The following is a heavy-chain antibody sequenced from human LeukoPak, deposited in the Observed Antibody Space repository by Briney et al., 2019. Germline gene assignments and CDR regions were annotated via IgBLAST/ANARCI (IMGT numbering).Heavy chain of an antibody. Sequence: SETLSLTCTVSGGSISSGDYYWSWIRQPPGKGLEWIGYIYYSGSTYYNPSLKSRVTISVDTSKNQFSLKLNSVTAADTAVYYCARGELRGSYYDSSGYTDYWGQGTLVTVSS. CDR1: GGSISSGDYY. CDR2: IYYSGST. D-gene: IGHD3-22*01. CDR3: ARGELRGSYYDSSGYTDY. J-gene: IGHJ4*02. V-gene: IGHV4-30-4*08.